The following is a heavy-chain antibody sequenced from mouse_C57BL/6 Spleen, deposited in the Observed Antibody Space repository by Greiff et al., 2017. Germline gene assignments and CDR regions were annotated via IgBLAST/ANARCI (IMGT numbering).Heavy chain of an antibody. V-gene: IGHV7-1*01. J-gene: IGHJ1*03. CDR3: ARDAGGSSPYWYFDV. CDR2: SRNKANDYTT. D-gene: IGHD1-1*01. CDR1: GFTFSDFY. Sequence: EVMLVESGGGLVQSGRSLRLSCATSGFTFSDFYMEWVRQAPGKGLEWIAASRNKANDYTTEYSASVQGRFIVPRATSQSILYLQMNALRAEDTAIDYCARDAGGSSPYWYFDVWGTGTTVTVSS.